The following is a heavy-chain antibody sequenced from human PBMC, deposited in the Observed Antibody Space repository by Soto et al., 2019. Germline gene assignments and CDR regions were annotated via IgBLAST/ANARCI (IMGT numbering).Heavy chain of an antibody. CDR1: GYTFTSYG. CDR2: ISAYNGNT. D-gene: IGHD4-17*01. J-gene: IGHJ6*03. V-gene: IGHV1-18*01. CDR3: ARTTVTASYYYMDV. Sequence: ASVKVSCKASGYTFTSYGISWVRQAPGQGLEWMGWISAYNGNTKYAQKLQGRLTMTTDTSTSTANMELTSLRSDDTAVYYCARTTVTASYYYMDVWGKGSTVTVSS.